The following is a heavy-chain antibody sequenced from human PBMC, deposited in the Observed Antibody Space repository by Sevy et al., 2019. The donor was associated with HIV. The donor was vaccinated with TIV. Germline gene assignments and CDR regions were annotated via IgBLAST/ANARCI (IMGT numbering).Heavy chain of an antibody. V-gene: IGHV3-23*01. CDR2: ISGSGGST. CDR1: GFTFSSYA. D-gene: IGHD3-22*01. CDR3: AKDRGATYYYDSSGYCDY. J-gene: IGHJ4*02. Sequence: GGSLRLSCAASGFTFSSYAMSWVRQAPGKGLEWVSSISGSGGSTYYADSVKGRFTISRDNSKNTLYLQMNSLRAEETAVYYCAKDRGATYYYDSSGYCDYWGQGTLVTVSS.